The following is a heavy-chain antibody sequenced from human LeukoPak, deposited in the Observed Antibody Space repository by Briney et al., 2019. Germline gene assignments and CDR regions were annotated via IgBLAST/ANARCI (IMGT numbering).Heavy chain of an antibody. CDR2: IGSGGFTI. Sequence: GGSLRLSCAGSGFSFSSYEMNWVRQAPGKGLEWVSYIGSGGFTIYYADSVKGRFTISRDNAQNSLYLHMNSLRAEDTAVYYCAKVQYYDFWSGYVNWGQGTLVTVSS. CDR3: AKVQYYDFWSGYVN. CDR1: GFSFSSYE. J-gene: IGHJ4*02. V-gene: IGHV3-48*03. D-gene: IGHD3-3*01.